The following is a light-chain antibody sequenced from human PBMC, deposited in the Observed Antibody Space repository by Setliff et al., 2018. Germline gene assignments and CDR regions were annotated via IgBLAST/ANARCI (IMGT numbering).Light chain of an antibody. CDR3: SSWDDSLDGFYV. CDR1: NSNIGSNI. V-gene: IGLV1-44*01. Sequence: VLTQPPSASGTPGQRVTISCSGSNSNIGSNIVNWYQQVPGTAPKLLIYSDYQRPSGVPDRFSGSKSGTSASLAISGLQSEDEADYYCSSWDDSLDGFYVFGTGTKVTVL. J-gene: IGLJ1*01. CDR2: SDY.